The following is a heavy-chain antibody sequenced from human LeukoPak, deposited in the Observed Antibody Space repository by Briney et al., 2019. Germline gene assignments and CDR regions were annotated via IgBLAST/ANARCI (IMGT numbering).Heavy chain of an antibody. CDR1: GFTFSNFG. V-gene: IGHV3-30*02. D-gene: IGHD6-13*01. CDR3: ARVDSSSWYYFDY. Sequence: GGSLRLSCAASGFTFSNFGMHWVRQAPGKGLEWVAFTRYDGSNKYYADSVKGRFTISRDNAKNSLYLQMNSLRAEDTAVYYCARVDSSSWYYFDYWGQGTLVTVSS. J-gene: IGHJ4*02. CDR2: TRYDGSNK.